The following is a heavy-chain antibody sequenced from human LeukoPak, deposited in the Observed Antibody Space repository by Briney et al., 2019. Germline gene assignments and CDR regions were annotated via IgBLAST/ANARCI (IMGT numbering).Heavy chain of an antibody. V-gene: IGHV3-33*06. Sequence: GRSLRLSCAASGFIFSDYGMHWVRQAPGKGLEWVAVIWNNGNNRYADSVRGRFTISRDNSKNTLYLQMNSLRAEDTALYYCAKERTSSWRSIWGQGTLVTVSS. D-gene: IGHD6-13*01. CDR1: GFIFSDYG. J-gene: IGHJ4*02. CDR3: AKERTSSWRSI. CDR2: IWNNGNNR.